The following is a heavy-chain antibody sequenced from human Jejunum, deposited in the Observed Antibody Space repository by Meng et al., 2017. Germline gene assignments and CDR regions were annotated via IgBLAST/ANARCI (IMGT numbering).Heavy chain of an antibody. J-gene: IGHJ4*02. CDR2: MNEDGSHK. Sequence: GGSLRLSCAASGFTFNNYFMGWVRQAPGKGLEWVANMNEDGSHKLYVDSVKGRFTISRDNSKNSVVLQMDSLRAEDTAVYYCARGVREGGWGQGTLVTVSS. CDR1: GFTFNNYF. V-gene: IGHV3-7*04. D-gene: IGHD1-26*01. CDR3: ARGVREGG.